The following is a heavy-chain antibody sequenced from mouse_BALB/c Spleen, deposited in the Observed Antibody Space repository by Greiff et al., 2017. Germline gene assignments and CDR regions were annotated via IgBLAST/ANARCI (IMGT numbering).Heavy chain of an antibody. D-gene: IGHD2-14*01. V-gene: IGHV5-4*02. CDR1: GFTFSDYY. J-gene: IGHJ4*01. CDR2: ISDGGSYT. CDR3: ARGHRYDVYAMDY. Sequence: EVHLVESGGGLVKPGGSLKLSCAASGFTFSDYYMYWVRQTPEKRLEWVATISDGGSYTYYPDSVKGRFTISRDNAKNNLYLQMSSLKSEDTAMYYCARGHRYDVYAMDYWGQGTSVTVSS.